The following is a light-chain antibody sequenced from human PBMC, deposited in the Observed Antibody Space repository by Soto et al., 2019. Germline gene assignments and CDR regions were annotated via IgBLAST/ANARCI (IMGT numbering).Light chain of an antibody. CDR1: QSVSST. Sequence: EIVLTQSPATLSLSPGERATPSCRASQSVSSTLAWYQQKPGQAPRLLIYGASTRATGIPARFSGSGSGTEFTLTISSLQSEDFAVYYCQQYIYWPWTFGQGTKVDIK. CDR3: QQYIYWPWT. CDR2: GAS. V-gene: IGKV3-15*01. J-gene: IGKJ1*01.